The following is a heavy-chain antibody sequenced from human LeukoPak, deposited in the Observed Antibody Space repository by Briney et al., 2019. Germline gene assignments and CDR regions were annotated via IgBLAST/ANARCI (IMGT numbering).Heavy chain of an antibody. CDR3: ARHWGY. CDR2: IYSGGST. CDR1: GFTVSSKS. J-gene: IGHJ4*02. Sequence: GGTLRLSCTASGFTVSSKSMSWVRQAPGKGLEWVSVIYSGGSTYYADSVKGTFTISRDNSKNTLYLQMNSLRAEDTAVYYCARHWGYWGQGTLVTVSS. D-gene: IGHD7-27*01. V-gene: IGHV3-66*04.